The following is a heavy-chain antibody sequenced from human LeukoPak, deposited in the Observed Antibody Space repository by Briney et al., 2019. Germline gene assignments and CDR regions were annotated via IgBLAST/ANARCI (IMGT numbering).Heavy chain of an antibody. D-gene: IGHD2-2*01. CDR2: ISNDGSRT. V-gene: IGHV3-74*01. J-gene: IGHJ4*02. CDR1: GFTFSSYW. CDR3: ARIALVPGSTDYYYFDS. Sequence: PGGSLRLSCAASGFTFSSYWMHWVRQAPGKGLVWVSRISNDGSRTSYADSVKGRFSLSRDNAKNTVYLQMNSLRAEGTAVYYCARIALVPGSTDYYYFDSWGQGTLVTVSS.